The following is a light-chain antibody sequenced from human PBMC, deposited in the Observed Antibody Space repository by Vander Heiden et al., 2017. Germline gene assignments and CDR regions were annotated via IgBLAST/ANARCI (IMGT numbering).Light chain of an antibody. CDR3: SSYTSSSTLE. J-gene: IGLJ2*01. V-gene: IGLV2-14*03. Sequence: SALTQPVSVSGSPGQSATITCAGTSSDVGSNNDVSWYQQHPGKAPKVMIYDVNNRPSGVSHRFAGSKSGNTASLTISGLQAEDEADYFCSSYTSSSTLEFGGGTKLTVL. CDR1: SSDVGSNND. CDR2: DVN.